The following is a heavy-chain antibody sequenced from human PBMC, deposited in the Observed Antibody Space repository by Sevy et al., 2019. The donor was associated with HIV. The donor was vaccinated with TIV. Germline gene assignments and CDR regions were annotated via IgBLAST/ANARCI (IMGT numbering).Heavy chain of an antibody. Sequence: SETLSLTCTVSGGSISSSSYYWGWIRQPPGKGLEWIGSIYYSGSTYYNPSLQSRVPISVDTSKNQFSLKLSSVTATDTAVYYCARRQGFLEANYYYGMDVWGQGTTVTVSS. CDR1: GGSISSSSYY. V-gene: IGHV4-39*01. CDR2: IYYSGST. J-gene: IGHJ6*02. CDR3: ARRQGFLEANYYYGMDV. D-gene: IGHD3-3*01.